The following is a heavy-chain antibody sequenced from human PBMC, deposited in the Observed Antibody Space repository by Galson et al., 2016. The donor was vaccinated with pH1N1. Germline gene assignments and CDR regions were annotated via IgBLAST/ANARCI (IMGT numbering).Heavy chain of an antibody. V-gene: IGHV5-51*03. CDR3: ARGRRDSAYNWNLPLDY. CDR1: GYRFSTYW. J-gene: IGHJ4*02. D-gene: IGHD1-20*01. Sequence: QSGAEVKKPGEFLKISCSGAGYRFSTYWIGWVRQMPGQGLEWMAIIYPNTSDTKYNPSFEGQVTISADRSIRTAYLQWSSLRASDTAIYYCARGRRDSAYNWNLPLDYWGQGTLVTVSS. CDR2: IYPNTSDT.